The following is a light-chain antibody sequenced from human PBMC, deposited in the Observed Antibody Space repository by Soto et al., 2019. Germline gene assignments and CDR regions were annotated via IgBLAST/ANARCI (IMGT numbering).Light chain of an antibody. J-gene: IGLJ1*01. CDR2: EVS. V-gene: IGLV2-14*01. CDR3: SSHTSYSTGV. Sequence: QSALTQPASVSGSPGQSIAISCTGTSSDVGGYNYVSWYQQHPGKAPKLMIHEVSNRPSGISDRFSGSKPGKTASLTISGLRAEDKADYYCSSHTSYSTGVFGTGTKFTVL. CDR1: SSDVGGYNY.